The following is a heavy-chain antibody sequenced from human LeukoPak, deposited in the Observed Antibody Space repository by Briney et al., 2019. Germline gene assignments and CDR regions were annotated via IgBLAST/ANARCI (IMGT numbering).Heavy chain of an antibody. D-gene: IGHD3-22*01. V-gene: IGHV1-69*05. CDR3: ARANGIHDSSGTPPYFDY. Sequence: ASVKVSCKASGGTFSSYAISWVRQAPGQGLEWMGGIIPIFGTANYAQKFQGRVTITTDESTSTAYMELSSLRSEDTAVYYCARANGIHDSSGTPPYFDYWGQGTLVTVSS. CDR1: GGTFSSYA. J-gene: IGHJ4*02. CDR2: IIPIFGTA.